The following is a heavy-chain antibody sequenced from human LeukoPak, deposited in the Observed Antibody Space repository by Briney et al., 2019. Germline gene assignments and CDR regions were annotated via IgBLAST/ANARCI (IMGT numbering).Heavy chain of an antibody. CDR1: GGSFSGYY. Sequence: SETLSLTCAVYGGSFSGYYWGWIRQPPGKGLEWIGEINHSGSTNYNPSLKSRVTISVDTSKNQFSLKLSSVTAADTAVYYCARTPVVAAAGNFDYWGQGTLVTVSS. V-gene: IGHV4-34*01. CDR2: INHSGST. D-gene: IGHD6-13*01. CDR3: ARTPVVAAAGNFDY. J-gene: IGHJ4*02.